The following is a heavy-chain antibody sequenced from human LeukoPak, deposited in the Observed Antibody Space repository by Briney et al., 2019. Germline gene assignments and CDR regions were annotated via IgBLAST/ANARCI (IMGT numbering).Heavy chain of an antibody. CDR1: GGTFSSYA. Sequence: ASVKVSCKASGGTFSSYAISWVRQAPGQGLEWMGWINPNSGGTNYAQKFQGRVTMTRDTSISTAYMELSRLRSDDTAVYYCARAAGRFRNAFDIWGQGTMVTVSS. J-gene: IGHJ3*02. V-gene: IGHV1-2*02. CDR3: ARAAGRFRNAFDI. D-gene: IGHD3-3*01. CDR2: INPNSGGT.